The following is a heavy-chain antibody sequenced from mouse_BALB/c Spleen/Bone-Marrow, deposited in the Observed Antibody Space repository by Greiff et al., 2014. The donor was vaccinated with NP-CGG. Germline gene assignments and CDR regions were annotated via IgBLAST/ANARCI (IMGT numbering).Heavy chain of an antibody. J-gene: IGHJ4*01. D-gene: IGHD2-14*01. CDR2: ISDGGIYM. Sequence: LKESGGGLVKPGGSLKLSCAASGFTFSDYYMYWVRQTPEKRLEWVATISDGGIYMYYPDSVRGRFTISRDNAKNNLYLQMSSLKSEDTAMYYCARDRGVQGYAMDYWGQGTSVTVSS. V-gene: IGHV5-4*02. CDR3: ARDRGVQGYAMDY. CDR1: GFTFSDYY.